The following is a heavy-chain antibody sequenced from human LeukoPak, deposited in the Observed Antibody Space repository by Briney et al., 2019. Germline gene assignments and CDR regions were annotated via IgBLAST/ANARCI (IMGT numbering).Heavy chain of an antibody. Sequence: ASVKVSCKASGYTFTGYYMHWVRQAPGQGLEWMGWINPNSGGTNYAQKFQGRVTMTRDTSISTAYMELSRLRSDDTAVYYCARVSEIVVVPAAFIYGMDVWGQGTTVTVSS. V-gene: IGHV1-2*02. CDR1: GYTFTGYY. CDR2: INPNSGGT. CDR3: ARVSEIVVVPAAFIYGMDV. D-gene: IGHD2-2*01. J-gene: IGHJ6*02.